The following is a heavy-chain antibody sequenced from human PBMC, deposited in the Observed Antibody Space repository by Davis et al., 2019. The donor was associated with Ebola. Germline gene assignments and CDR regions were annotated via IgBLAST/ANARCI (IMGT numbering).Heavy chain of an antibody. D-gene: IGHD1-1*01. CDR3: AKGTEGTGSTTGYDF. J-gene: IGHJ4*02. V-gene: IGHV3-23*01. CDR1: AFTFSNYA. CDR2: ISGSGGSA. Sequence: GESLKISCAASAFTFSNYAMGWVRQAPGKGLEWVSGISGSGGSAYYADSVKGRFTIPRDNSKDTVFLQMNSLRAEDTAVYYCAKGTEGTGSTTGYDFWGQGTLVTVSS.